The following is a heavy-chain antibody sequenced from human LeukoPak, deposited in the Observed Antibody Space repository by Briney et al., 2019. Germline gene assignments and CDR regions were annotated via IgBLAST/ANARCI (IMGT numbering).Heavy chain of an antibody. Sequence: ASVKVSCKASGYTFSGYYIHWVRQAPGQGLEWMGWISPNSGGTNYAPKFQGRVTMTRDTSISTAYMELSRLRPDDTAVYYCAKNVEMATINVIQAFDYWGQGTLVTVSS. D-gene: IGHD5-24*01. J-gene: IGHJ4*02. CDR2: ISPNSGGT. CDR3: AKNVEMATINVIQAFDY. V-gene: IGHV1-2*02. CDR1: GYTFSGYY.